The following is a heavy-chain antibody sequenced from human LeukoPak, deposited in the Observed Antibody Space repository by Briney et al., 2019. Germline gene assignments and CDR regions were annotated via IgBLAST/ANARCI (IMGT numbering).Heavy chain of an antibody. Sequence: GGSLRLSCAASGFIFNDYAMHWVRQAPGKGLEGSSGINWNSGSMGYADSVKGRLTISRDNAKNSLYLQMNSLRAEDTALYYCAKDGWFGALGYVFDYWGQGTLVTVSS. CDR3: AKDGWFGALGYVFDY. J-gene: IGHJ4*02. V-gene: IGHV3-9*01. CDR1: GFIFNDYA. CDR2: INWNSGSM. D-gene: IGHD3-10*01.